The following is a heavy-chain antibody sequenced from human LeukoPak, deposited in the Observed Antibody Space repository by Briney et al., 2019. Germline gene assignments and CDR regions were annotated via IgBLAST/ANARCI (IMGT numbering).Heavy chain of an antibody. J-gene: IGHJ4*02. Sequence: ASVKVSCKASGYTFTGYYMHWVRQAPGQGLEWMGWINPNSGGTNYAQKFQGRVTMTRDTSISTAYMELSRLRFDDTAVYYCAREKERIDSSGYPHDYWGQGTLVTVSS. CDR3: AREKERIDSSGYPHDY. CDR2: INPNSGGT. CDR1: GYTFTGYY. D-gene: IGHD3-22*01. V-gene: IGHV1-2*02.